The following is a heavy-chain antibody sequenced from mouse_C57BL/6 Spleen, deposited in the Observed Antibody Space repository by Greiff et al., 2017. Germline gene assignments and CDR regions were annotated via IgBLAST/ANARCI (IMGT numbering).Heavy chain of an antibody. CDR2: ISSGGSYT. Sequence: EVQGVESGGDLVKPGGSLKLSCAASGFTFSSYGMSWVRQTPDKRLEWVATISSGGSYTYYPDSVKGRFTISRDNAKNTLYLQMSSLKSEDTAMYYCASASTVVADYWGQGTTLTVSS. CDR1: GFTFSSYG. D-gene: IGHD1-1*01. V-gene: IGHV5-6*01. CDR3: ASASTVVADY. J-gene: IGHJ2*01.